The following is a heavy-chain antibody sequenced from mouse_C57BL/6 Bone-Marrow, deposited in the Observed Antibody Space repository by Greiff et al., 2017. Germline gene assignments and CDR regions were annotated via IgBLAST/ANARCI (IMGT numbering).Heavy chain of an antibody. CDR2: INPYNGGT. D-gene: IGHD2-5*01. Sequence: SRPVLVKPGASVKMSCKASGYTFTDYYMNWVKQSHGKSLEWIGVINPYNGGTSYNQKFKGKATLTVDKSSSTAYMELNSLTSEDSAVYYCARRVVTTHYAMDYWGQGTSVTVSS. V-gene: IGHV1-19*01. CDR3: ARRVVTTHYAMDY. J-gene: IGHJ4*01. CDR1: GYTFTDYY.